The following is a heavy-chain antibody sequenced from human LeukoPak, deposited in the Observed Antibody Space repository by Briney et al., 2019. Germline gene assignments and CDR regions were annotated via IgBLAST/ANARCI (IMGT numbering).Heavy chain of an antibody. CDR1: GGSVSSGNYY. Sequence: SETLSLTCTVSGGSVSSGNYYRSWIRQPPGKGLEWIAYISYSGGTNYNPSLKSRVTISVDTSKNQFSLKLNSVTAADTAVYFCARDRGGGYMVFDYWGQGTLVTVSS. CDR3: ARDRGGGYMVFDY. J-gene: IGHJ4*02. D-gene: IGHD5-24*01. V-gene: IGHV4-61*01. CDR2: ISYSGGT.